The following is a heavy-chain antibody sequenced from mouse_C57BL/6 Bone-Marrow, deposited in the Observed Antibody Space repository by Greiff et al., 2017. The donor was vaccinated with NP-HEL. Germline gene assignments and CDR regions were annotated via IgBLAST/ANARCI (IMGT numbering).Heavy chain of an antibody. CDR1: GYSITSDY. V-gene: IGHV3-8*01. D-gene: IGHD2-12*01. CDR3: ARSPLLLRRNYYAMDY. CDR2: ISYSGST. Sequence: EVQRVESGPGLAKPSQSLSLTCSVTGYSITSDYWNWIRKFPGNKLEYMGYISYSGSTYYNTSPKSRISITRDTSKNQYYLQLNSVTTEDTATYYCARSPLLLRRNYYAMDYWGQGTSVTVSS. J-gene: IGHJ4*01.